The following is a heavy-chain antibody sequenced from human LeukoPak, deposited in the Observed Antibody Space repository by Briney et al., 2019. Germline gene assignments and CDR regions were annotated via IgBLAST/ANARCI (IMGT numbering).Heavy chain of an antibody. V-gene: IGHV3-21*01. CDR3: ARDLSPAYCGGDCSDAFDI. Sequence: GGSLRLSCAASGFTFSSYAMSWVRQAPGKGLEWVSSISSSSSYIYYADSVKGRFTISRDNAKNSLYLQMNSLRAEDTAVYYCARDLSPAYCGGDCSDAFDIWGQGTMVTVSS. J-gene: IGHJ3*02. CDR2: ISSSSSYI. CDR1: GFTFSSYA. D-gene: IGHD2-21*02.